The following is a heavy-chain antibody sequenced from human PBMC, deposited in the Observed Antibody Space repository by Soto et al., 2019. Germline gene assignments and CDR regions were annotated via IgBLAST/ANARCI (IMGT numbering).Heavy chain of an antibody. D-gene: IGHD6-13*01. CDR2: IYYSGRT. CDR3: ARDPIATGGNDAFDI. Sequence: QVQLQESGPGLVKPSQTLSLTCTVSGGSISSGGCYWSWIRQYPGKGLEWIGYIYYSGRTYYNPSLRSRITISVDTSKNQFSLKLTSVTAADTAVYYCARDPIATGGNDAFDIWGKGTRVTVSS. J-gene: IGHJ3*02. CDR1: GGSISSGGCY. V-gene: IGHV4-31*03.